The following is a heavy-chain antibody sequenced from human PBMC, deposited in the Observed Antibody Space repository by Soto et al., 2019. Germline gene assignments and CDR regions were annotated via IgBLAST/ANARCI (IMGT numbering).Heavy chain of an antibody. J-gene: IGHJ3*02. Sequence: SVKVSCKASGYTFTSYYMHWVRQAPGQGVEWMGGIIPIFGTAIYAQKFQGRVTITADKSTSTVYMELSSLRSEDTAVYYCARERDYYDSSGYLPSFFYIWGQGTMVTVSS. CDR3: ARERDYYDSSGYLPSFFYI. V-gene: IGHV1-69*06. CDR2: IIPIFGTA. CDR1: GYTFTSYY. D-gene: IGHD3-22*01.